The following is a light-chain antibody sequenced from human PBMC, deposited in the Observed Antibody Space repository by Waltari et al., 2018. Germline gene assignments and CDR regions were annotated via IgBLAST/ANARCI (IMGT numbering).Light chain of an antibody. V-gene: IGKV3-15*01. CDR2: GAS. J-gene: IGKJ1*01. CDR1: ENVDTN. Sequence: EIVVTQSPATLSLSPGERATLSCRASENVDTNLAWYQQKPGQPPRLLISGASTRATDIPPRFSGSGSGTEFTLSISSLQSEDFAVYYCHQYKNWPPWTFGQGTKVEIK. CDR3: HQYKNWPPWT.